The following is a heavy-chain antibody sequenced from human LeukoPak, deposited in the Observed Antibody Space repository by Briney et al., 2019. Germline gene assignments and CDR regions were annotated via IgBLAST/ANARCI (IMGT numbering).Heavy chain of an antibody. J-gene: IGHJ6*02. CDR2: IYYSGST. CDR3: ARGLGAYSSSWHYRYYYYGMDV. Sequence: SQTLSLTCTVSGGSISSGGYYWSWIRQHPGKGLEWIGYIYYSGSTYYNPSLKSRVTISVDTSKNQFSLKLSSVTAADTAVYYCARGLGAYSSSWHYRYYYYGMDVWGQGTTVTVSS. V-gene: IGHV4-31*03. D-gene: IGHD6-13*01. CDR1: GGSISSGGYY.